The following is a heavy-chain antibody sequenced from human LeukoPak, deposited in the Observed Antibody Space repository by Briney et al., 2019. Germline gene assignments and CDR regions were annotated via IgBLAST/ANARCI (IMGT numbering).Heavy chain of an antibody. CDR1: GGTFSSYA. J-gene: IGHJ3*02. D-gene: IGHD3-10*01. V-gene: IGHV1-69*13. Sequence: SVKVSCKASGGTFSSYAISWVRQAPGQGLEWMGGIIPIFGTANYAQKFQGRVTITADESTSTAYMELSSLRSEDTAVYYCARAPYYYGSGSYAFDIWGQGTMVTVSS. CDR3: ARAPYYYGSGSYAFDI. CDR2: IIPIFGTA.